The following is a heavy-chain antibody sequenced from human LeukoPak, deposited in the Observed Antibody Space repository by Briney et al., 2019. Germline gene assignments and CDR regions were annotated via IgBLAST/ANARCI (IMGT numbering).Heavy chain of an antibody. J-gene: IGHJ5*02. CDR2: IYYSGTN. CDR1: GGSISSNSCC. D-gene: IGHD2-21*01. CDR3: ATGGCGPFEA. Sequence: SQTLSLTCSVSGGSISSNSCCCSWVRPHPGKGLEWIGSIYYSGTNYYNPSLRTRLPLSLDTSKNQVSLKLTSVTAADAAVYYCATGGCGPFEAWGEGRLVTVSS. V-gene: IGHV4-31*03.